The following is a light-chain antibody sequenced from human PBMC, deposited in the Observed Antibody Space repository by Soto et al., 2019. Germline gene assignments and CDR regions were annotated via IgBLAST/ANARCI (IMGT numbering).Light chain of an antibody. CDR3: QQYKTT. CDR2: KTS. J-gene: IGKJ3*01. Sequence: DILLTQSPSTQSASIGDRVTITCRTSRTINNWLAWYQQKPGKAPKLLIHKTSILESGVPSRFSGNGSGTEFTLTISSLQPDDVATYYCQQYKTTFGPGTKVDIK. CDR1: RTINNW. V-gene: IGKV1-5*03.